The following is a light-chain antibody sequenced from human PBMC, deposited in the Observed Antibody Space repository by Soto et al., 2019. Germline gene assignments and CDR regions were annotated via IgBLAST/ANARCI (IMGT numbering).Light chain of an antibody. Sequence: QSALTQPASVSGSPGQSITISCTGTSSDVGGYNYVSWYQQHPGKAPKLMIYDVSNRHSGVSNRFSGSKSGNTAFLTISGLQAEDEADYYCSSYTSSSVVFGGGTNLTVL. CDR1: SSDVGGYNY. J-gene: IGLJ2*01. CDR3: SSYTSSSVV. CDR2: DVS. V-gene: IGLV2-14*01.